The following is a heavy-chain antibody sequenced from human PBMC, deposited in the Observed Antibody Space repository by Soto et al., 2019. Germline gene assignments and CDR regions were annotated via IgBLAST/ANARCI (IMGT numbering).Heavy chain of an antibody. CDR3: ARDNTGESSCWYYYYGMDV. V-gene: IGHV4-59*01. D-gene: IGHD6-19*01. J-gene: IGHJ6*02. CDR2: IYYSGST. Sequence: QVQLQESGPGLVKPSETLSLTCTVSGGSISSYYWSWIRQPPGKGLEWIGYIYYSGSTNYNPSLKSPVATSVDTSKIQFSLKLSSVTAADTAVYYCARDNTGESSCWYYYYGMDVWGQGTTVTVSS. CDR1: GGSISSYY.